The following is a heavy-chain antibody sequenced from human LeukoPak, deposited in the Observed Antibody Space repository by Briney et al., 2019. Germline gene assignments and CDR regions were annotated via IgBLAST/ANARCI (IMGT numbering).Heavy chain of an antibody. Sequence: SETLSLTCAVYGGSFSGYYWSWIRQPPGKVLEWVGEINHSGSTNYNPSLKSRVTISVDTSKNQFSLKLSSVTAADTAVCYCARRAPKSHYYDSSGYYYGSRNFDYWGQGTLVTVSS. CDR2: INHSGST. J-gene: IGHJ4*02. CDR1: GGSFSGYY. V-gene: IGHV4-34*01. D-gene: IGHD3-22*01. CDR3: ARRAPKSHYYDSSGYYYGSRNFDY.